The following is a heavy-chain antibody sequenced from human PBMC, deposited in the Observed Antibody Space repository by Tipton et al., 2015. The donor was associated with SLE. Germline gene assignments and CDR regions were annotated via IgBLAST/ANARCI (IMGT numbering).Heavy chain of an antibody. CDR2: IYPGDSDT. CDR3: ARLGAGRSVTPDWFDP. Sequence: QLVQSGAEVRKPGESLKISCQASGYIFTSYWIAWVRQMPGKGLEWMGIIYPGDSDTRYSPSFQGQVTISADKAINTAYLQWNSLKASDTAIYYCARLGAGRSVTPDWFDPWGQGTLVTVSS. CDR1: GYIFTSYW. V-gene: IGHV5-51*03. J-gene: IGHJ5*02. D-gene: IGHD3-3*01.